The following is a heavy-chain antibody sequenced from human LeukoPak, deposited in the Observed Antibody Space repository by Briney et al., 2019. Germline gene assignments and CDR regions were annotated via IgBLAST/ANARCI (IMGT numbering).Heavy chain of an antibody. J-gene: IGHJ6*03. CDR2: IYYSAST. V-gene: IGHV4-59*01. D-gene: IGHD2-8*01. CDR1: GGSISSYY. CDR3: ARDNGEVTRYYYYYMDV. Sequence: SETLSLTCSVSGGSISSYYWSWIRQPPGKGLEWIGYIYYSASTNYNPSLKSRVTISVDTSKNQFSLKLSSVTAADTAMYYCARDNGEVTRYYYYYMDVWGKGTTVTISS.